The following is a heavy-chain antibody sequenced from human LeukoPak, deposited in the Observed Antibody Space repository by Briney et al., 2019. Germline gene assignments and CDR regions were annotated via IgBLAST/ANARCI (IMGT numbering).Heavy chain of an antibody. CDR2: ISASNGNT. Sequence: ASVKVSCKASGYTFTRYGISWVRQAPGQGLQWPGWISASNGNTNYAQKFRDRVTMSTDTSTGTAYLDVRSLTSDDTAVYYCARDPYGNSGRYDYWGQGTLVTVSS. CDR1: GYTFTRYG. J-gene: IGHJ4*02. D-gene: IGHD4-23*01. V-gene: IGHV1-18*01. CDR3: ARDPYGNSGRYDY.